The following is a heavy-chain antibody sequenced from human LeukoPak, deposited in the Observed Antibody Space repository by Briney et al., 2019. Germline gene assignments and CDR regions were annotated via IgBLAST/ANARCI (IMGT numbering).Heavy chain of an antibody. V-gene: IGHV4-39*07. D-gene: IGHD3-22*01. CDR3: ARRGNYYDSSGRGRFDP. CDR1: GGSISSSSYY. J-gene: IGHJ5*02. Sequence: SETLSLTCTVSGGSISSSSYYWGWIRQPPGKGLEWIGSIYYSGSTYYNPSLKSRVTISVDTSKNQFSLKLSSVTAADTAVYYCARRGNYYDSSGRGRFDPWGQGTLVTVSS. CDR2: IYYSGST.